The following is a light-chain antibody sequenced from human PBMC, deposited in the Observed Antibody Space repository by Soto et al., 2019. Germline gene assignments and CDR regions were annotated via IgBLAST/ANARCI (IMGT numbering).Light chain of an antibody. J-gene: IGKJ1*01. CDR1: QSVRSN. CDR2: AVS. Sequence: EIVMTQSPATLSVSPGERATLSCRASQSVRSNLAWYQQKPAQAPRLLIYAVSTRATGIPARFSGSGSGTEFTLTISSLQSEDFAVYYCQQYDNWFWTFGQGTKVDIK. V-gene: IGKV3-15*01. CDR3: QQYDNWFWT.